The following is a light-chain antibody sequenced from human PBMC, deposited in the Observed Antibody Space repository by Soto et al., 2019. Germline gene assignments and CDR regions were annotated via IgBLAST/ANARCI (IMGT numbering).Light chain of an antibody. CDR2: EVS. V-gene: IGLV2-14*01. J-gene: IGLJ2*01. CDR3: CSYTSSATRI. Sequence: QSALTQPASVSGSPGQSITISCTGTNSDVGGYDYVSWYQHHPGKAPRLMIYEVSNRPSGVSNRFSASKSGNTAYLTISGLQPEDEADYYCCSYTSSATRIFGGGTKLTAL. CDR1: NSDVGGYDY.